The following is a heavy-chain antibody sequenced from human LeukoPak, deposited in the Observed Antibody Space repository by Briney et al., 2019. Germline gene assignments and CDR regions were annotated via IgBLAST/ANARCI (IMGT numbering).Heavy chain of an antibody. V-gene: IGHV4-39*01. CDR1: GVSISSSYSY. Sequence: SETLSLTCTVSGVSISSSYSYWGWIRQPPGMGLEWIGSIYYTGNTYYNASLKSQVSISIDTSKNQFSLKLTSVTAADTAVYYCVSGRVAGIDAFDIWGQGTMVTVSS. J-gene: IGHJ3*02. CDR3: VSGRVAGIDAFDI. D-gene: IGHD6-19*01. CDR2: IYYTGNT.